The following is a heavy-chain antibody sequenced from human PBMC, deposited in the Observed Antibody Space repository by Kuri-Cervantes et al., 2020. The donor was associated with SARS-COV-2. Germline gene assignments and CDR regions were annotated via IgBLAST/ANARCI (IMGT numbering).Heavy chain of an antibody. CDR1: GFTFSSYS. CDR2: ISSSRSYI. Sequence: GGSLRLPCAASGFTFSSYSMNWVRQAPGKGLEWVSSISSSRSYIDYADSVKGRFTISRDNAKNSLYLQMNSLRAEDTAVYYCARGGSSGWYYFDYWGQGTLVTVSS. V-gene: IGHV3-21*01. J-gene: IGHJ4*02. CDR3: ARGGSSGWYYFDY. D-gene: IGHD6-19*01.